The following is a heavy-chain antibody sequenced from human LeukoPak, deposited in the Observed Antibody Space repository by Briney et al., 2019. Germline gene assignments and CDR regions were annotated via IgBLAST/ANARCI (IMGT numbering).Heavy chain of an antibody. CDR2: IYYSGST. J-gene: IGHJ4*02. CDR3: ARVSSSSWIFDS. Sequence: KPSETLSLTCTVSGGSINSYYWSWIRQPPGKGLEWIGYIYYSGSTNYNPSLKSRVTISVDTSKNQCSLKVSSVTAADTAVYYCARVSSSSWIFDSWGQGTLVTVAS. CDR1: GGSINSYY. D-gene: IGHD6-13*01. V-gene: IGHV4-59*01.